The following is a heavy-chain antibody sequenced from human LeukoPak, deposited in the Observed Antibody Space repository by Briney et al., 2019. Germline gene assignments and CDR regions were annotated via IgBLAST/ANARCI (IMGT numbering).Heavy chain of an antibody. CDR2: IYYSGST. CDR1: GRSISSSSYY. D-gene: IGHD5-12*01. V-gene: IGHV4-39*01. CDR3: AGQKAIGGYVSFPFDY. J-gene: IGHJ4*02. Sequence: SETLSLTCTVSGRSISSSSYYWGWIRQPPGKGLGWIGSIYYSGSTYYNRSLKSRVTIPVDTSKNQFSLKLSSVTAADTAGYYCAGQKAIGGYVSFPFDYWGQGTLVTVSS.